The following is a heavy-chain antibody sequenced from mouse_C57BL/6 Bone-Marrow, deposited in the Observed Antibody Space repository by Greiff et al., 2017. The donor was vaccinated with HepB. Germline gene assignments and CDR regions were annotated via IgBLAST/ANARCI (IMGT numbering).Heavy chain of an antibody. V-gene: IGHV1-14*01. Sequence: EVQLQQSGPELVKPGASVKMSCKASGYTFTSYVMHWVKQKPGRGLEWIGYIYPYNDGTKYNEKFKGKATLTSDKSSSTAYMELSSLTSEDSAVYYCARSGAAQAPFDYWGQGTTLTVSS. CDR1: GYTFTSYV. D-gene: IGHD3-2*02. CDR3: ARSGAAQAPFDY. J-gene: IGHJ2*01. CDR2: IYPYNDGT.